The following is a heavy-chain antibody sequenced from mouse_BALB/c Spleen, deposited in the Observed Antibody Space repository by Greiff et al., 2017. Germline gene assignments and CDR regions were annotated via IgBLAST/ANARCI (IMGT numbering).Heavy chain of an antibody. CDR3: ARDLGFYYYAMDY. CDR2: INSNGGST. CDR1: GFTFSSYG. V-gene: IGHV5-6-3*01. J-gene: IGHJ4*01. Sequence: EVQVVESGGGLVQPGGSLKLSCAASGFTFSSYGMSWVRQTPDKRLELVATINSNGGSTYYPDSVKGRFTISRDNAKNTLYLQMSSLKSEDTAMYYCARDLGFYYYAMDYWGQGTSVTVSS. D-gene: IGHD3-2*02.